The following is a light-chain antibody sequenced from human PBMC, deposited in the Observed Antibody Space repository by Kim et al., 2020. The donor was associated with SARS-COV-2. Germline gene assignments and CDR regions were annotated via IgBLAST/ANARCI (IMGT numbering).Light chain of an antibody. CDR2: EDN. CDR1: SGRIASNF. J-gene: IGLJ2*01. Sequence: ESRGKTIAVSCTRSSGRIASNFVQWYQQRPGSAPTSVIYEDNQRASWVPDRFSGSIDDSSNSASLTISGLKTEDEADYYCQSGRLFGGGTQLTVL. V-gene: IGLV6-57*03. CDR3: QSGRL.